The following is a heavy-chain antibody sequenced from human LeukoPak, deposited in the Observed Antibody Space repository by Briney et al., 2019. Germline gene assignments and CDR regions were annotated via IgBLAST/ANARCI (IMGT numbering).Heavy chain of an antibody. Sequence: EASVKVSCKASGGTFSSYAISWVRQAPGQGLEWMGGIIPIFGTANYAQKFQGRVTITADKSTSTAYMELSSLRSEDTAVYYCARGGALWDSGGYYYQASHNWFDPWGQGTLVTVSS. V-gene: IGHV1-69*06. CDR2: IIPIFGTA. D-gene: IGHD3-22*01. J-gene: IGHJ5*02. CDR1: GGTFSSYA. CDR3: ARGGALWDSGGYYYQASHNWFDP.